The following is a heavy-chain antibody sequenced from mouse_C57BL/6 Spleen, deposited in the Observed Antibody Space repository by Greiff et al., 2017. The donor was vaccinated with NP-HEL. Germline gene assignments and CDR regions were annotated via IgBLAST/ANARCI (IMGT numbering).Heavy chain of an antibody. CDR2: INYDGSST. CDR1: GFTFSDYY. D-gene: IGHD1-1*02. J-gene: IGHJ1*03. CDR3: ARDDIGGFLSWYFDV. V-gene: IGHV5-16*01. Sequence: DVKLVESEGGLVQPGSSMKLSCTASGFTFSDYYMAWVRQVPEKGLEWVANINYDGSSTYYLDSLKSRFIISRDNAKNILYLQMSSLKSEDTATYYCARDDIGGFLSWYFDVWGTGTTVTVSS.